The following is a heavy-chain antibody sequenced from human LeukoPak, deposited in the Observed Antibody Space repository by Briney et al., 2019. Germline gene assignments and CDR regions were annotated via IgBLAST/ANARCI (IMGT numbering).Heavy chain of an antibody. CDR1: GGSISSGDYY. V-gene: IGHV4-61*08. CDR2: IYYSGST. D-gene: IGHD4-17*01. Sequence: PSETLSLTCTVSGGSISSGDYYWSWIRQPPGKGLEWIGYIYYSGSTKYNPSLKSRVTISEDTSKNQFSLKLSSVTAADTAVYYCARGGTTVTPGLLWFDPWGQGTLVTVSS. CDR3: ARGGTTVTPGLLWFDP. J-gene: IGHJ5*02.